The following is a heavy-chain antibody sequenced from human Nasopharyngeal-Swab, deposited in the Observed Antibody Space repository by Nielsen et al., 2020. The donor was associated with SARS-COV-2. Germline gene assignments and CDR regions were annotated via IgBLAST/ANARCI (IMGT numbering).Heavy chain of an antibody. Sequence: GESLKISCAASGFTFSNAWMSWVRQAPGKGLEWVARIKSKTDGGTTDYAAPVKGRFTISRDDSKNTLYLQMNSLKTEDTAVYYCVSGVSDWSITIFGVVVSSFDYWGQGALVTVSS. CDR2: IKSKTDGGTT. CDR3: VSGVSDWSITIFGVVVSSFDY. D-gene: IGHD3-3*01. J-gene: IGHJ4*02. CDR1: GFTFSNAW. V-gene: IGHV3-15*01.